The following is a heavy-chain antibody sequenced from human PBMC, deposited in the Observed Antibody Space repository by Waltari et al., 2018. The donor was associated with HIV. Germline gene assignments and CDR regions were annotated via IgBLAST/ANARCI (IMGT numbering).Heavy chain of an antibody. CDR2: ISGSGGST. D-gene: IGHD5-18*01. CDR1: GFTFRCYS. V-gene: IGHV3-23*01. J-gene: IGHJ4*02. Sequence: EVQLLESGGGLVQAGGSLRLSCAAPGFTFRCYSMCGARQAPGKGLEWVSAISGSGGSTYYADSVKGRFTITRDNSKNTLYLQMNSLGADDTAVYYCANDPEGHSYAWSQGTLVTVSS. CDR3: ANDPEGHSYA.